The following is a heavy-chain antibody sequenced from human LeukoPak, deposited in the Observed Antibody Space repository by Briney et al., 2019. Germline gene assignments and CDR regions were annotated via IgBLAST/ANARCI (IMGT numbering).Heavy chain of an antibody. CDR2: MNPNSGNT. J-gene: IGHJ6*03. V-gene: IGHV1-8*03. CDR3: AREGGGFIAGGFVVVPAAKGVYYYYMDV. CDR1: GYTFTSYD. Sequence: VASVKVSCKASGYTFTSYDINWVRQATGQGLEWMGWMNPNSGNTGYAQKFQGRVTITRNTSISTAYMELSSLRSEDTAVYYCAREGGGFIAGGFVVVPAAKGVYYYYMDVWGKGTTVTVSS. D-gene: IGHD2-2*01.